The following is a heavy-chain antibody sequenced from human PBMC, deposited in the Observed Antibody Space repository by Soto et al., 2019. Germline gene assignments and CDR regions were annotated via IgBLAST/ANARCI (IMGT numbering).Heavy chain of an antibody. V-gene: IGHV2-70*01. CDR3: ARGYYYGMDV. J-gene: IGHJ6*02. CDR2: IDWDDDK. Sequence: SGLTREQPTQTLTLTCTFSGFSLSTSGMCVSWIRQPPGKALEWLALIDWDDDKYYSTSLKTRLTISKDTSKNQVVLTMTNMDPVDTATYYCARGYYYGMDVWGQGTTVTVSS. CDR1: GFSLSTSGMC.